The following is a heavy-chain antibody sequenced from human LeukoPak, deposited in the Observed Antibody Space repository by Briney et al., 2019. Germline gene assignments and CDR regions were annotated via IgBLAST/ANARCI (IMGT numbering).Heavy chain of an antibody. CDR2: INHSGST. D-gene: IGHD2-2*01. CDR3: ARGLLVVVPAARYNWFDP. J-gene: IGHJ5*02. Sequence: SETLSLTCAVYGGSFSGYYWSWIRQPPGKGLEWIGEINHSGSTNYNPSLKSRVTISVDTSKNQFSLKLGSVTAADTAVYYCARGLLVVVPAARYNWFDPWGQGTLVTVSS. CDR1: GGSFSGYY. V-gene: IGHV4-34*01.